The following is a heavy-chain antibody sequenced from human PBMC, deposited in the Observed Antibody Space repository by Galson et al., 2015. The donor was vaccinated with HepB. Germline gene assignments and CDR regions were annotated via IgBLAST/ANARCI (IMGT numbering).Heavy chain of an antibody. CDR3: AREGFLVPGKTPLDY. V-gene: IGHV3-30-3*01. CDR2: ISYDGNYK. J-gene: IGHJ4*02. D-gene: IGHD2-8*02. Sequence: SLRLSCAASGFTFSSYSMHWVRQAPGKGLEWVAVISYDGNYKADSVKGRFTISRDNSKNTLYLEMNSLRAEDTAVYYCAREGFLVPGKTPLDYWGQGTLVTVSS. CDR1: GFTFSSYS.